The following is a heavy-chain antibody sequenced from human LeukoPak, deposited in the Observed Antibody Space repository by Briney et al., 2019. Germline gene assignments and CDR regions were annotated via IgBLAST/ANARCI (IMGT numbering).Heavy chain of an antibody. CDR3: ASEYCSSTSCGIDY. V-gene: IGHV3-33*01. Sequence: GGSLGLSCAASGFTFSSYGMHWVRQAPGKGLEWVAVIWYDGSNKYYADSVKGRFTISRDNSKNTPYLQMNSLRAEDTAVYYCASEYCSSTSCGIDYWGQGTLVTVSS. J-gene: IGHJ4*02. CDR2: IWYDGSNK. CDR1: GFTFSSYG. D-gene: IGHD2-2*01.